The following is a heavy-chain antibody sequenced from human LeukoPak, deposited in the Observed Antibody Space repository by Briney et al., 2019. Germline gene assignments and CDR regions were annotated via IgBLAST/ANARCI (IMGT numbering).Heavy chain of an antibody. CDR3: ARDSDTSGYYPLVDY. CDR1: GYTFTSYY. Sequence: ASVKVSCKASGYTFTSYYMHWVRQGPGQGLEWMGIINPSGGRTTYAQKIQGRVTMTRDTSTSTVYMELSGLRSEDTAVYYCARDSDTSGYYPLVDYWGQGTLVTVSS. V-gene: IGHV1-46*01. CDR2: INPSGGRT. D-gene: IGHD3-22*01. J-gene: IGHJ4*02.